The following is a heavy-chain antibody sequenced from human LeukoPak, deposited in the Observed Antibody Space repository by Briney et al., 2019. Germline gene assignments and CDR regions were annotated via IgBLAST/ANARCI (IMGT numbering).Heavy chain of an antibody. CDR3: ARDRTPTYYYDSSGYLTSDY. D-gene: IGHD3-22*01. V-gene: IGHV1-18*01. Sequence: ASVKVSCKASGYTFTSYGISWVRQAPGQGLEWMGWISAYNGNTNYAQKLQGRVTMTTDTSTSTAYMELRSLRSDDTAVYYCARDRTPTYYYDSSGYLTSDYWGQGTLVTVSS. CDR1: GYTFTSYG. CDR2: ISAYNGNT. J-gene: IGHJ4*02.